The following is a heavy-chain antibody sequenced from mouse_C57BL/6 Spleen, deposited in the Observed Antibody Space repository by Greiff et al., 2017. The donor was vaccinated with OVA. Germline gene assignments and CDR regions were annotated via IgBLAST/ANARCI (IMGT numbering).Heavy chain of an antibody. CDR3: TRNPYGSSFYYFDY. CDR2: IDPETGGT. CDR1: GYTFTDYE. J-gene: IGHJ2*01. D-gene: IGHD1-1*01. Sequence: VQLQQSGAELVRPGASVTLSCKASGYTFTDYEMHWVKQTPVHGLEWIGAIDPETGGTAYNQKFKGKAILTADKSSSTAYMELRSLTSEDSAVYYCTRNPYGSSFYYFDYWGQGTTLTVSS. V-gene: IGHV1-15*01.